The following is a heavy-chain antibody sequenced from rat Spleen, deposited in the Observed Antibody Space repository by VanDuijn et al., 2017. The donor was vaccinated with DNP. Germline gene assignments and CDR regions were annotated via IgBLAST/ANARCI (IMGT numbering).Heavy chain of an antibody. CDR3: ATRYYSSSYFDY. V-gene: IGHV5S10*01. D-gene: IGHD1-2*01. Sequence: EVQLMESGGGLVQPGRSLKLSCAASGFTFSDYNMAWVRQAPKKGLEWVATIIYDGSRTYYRDSVKGRFTISRDNAKSTLYLRMDSLRSEDTATYYCATRYYSSSYFDYWGQGVMVTVSS. J-gene: IGHJ2*01. CDR1: GFTFSDYN. CDR2: IIYDGSRT.